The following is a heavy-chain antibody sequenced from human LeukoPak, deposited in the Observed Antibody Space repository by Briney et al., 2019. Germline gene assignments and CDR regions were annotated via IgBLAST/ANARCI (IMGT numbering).Heavy chain of an antibody. D-gene: IGHD2-8*01. J-gene: IGHJ6*03. CDR3: AKDRCSNGVGCYYYYMDV. Sequence: GGSLRLSCAASGFTFSSYAMSWVRQAPGKGLEWVSVISGSGGSTYYADSVKGRFTISRDNSKNTLYLQMNSLRAEDTAVYYCAKDRCSNGVGCYYYYMDVWGKGTTVTIS. V-gene: IGHV3-23*01. CDR1: GFTFSSYA. CDR2: ISGSGGST.